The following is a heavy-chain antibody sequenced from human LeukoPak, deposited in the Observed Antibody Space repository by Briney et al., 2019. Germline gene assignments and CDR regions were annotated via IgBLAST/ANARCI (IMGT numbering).Heavy chain of an antibody. CDR2: LDPEDGAT. Sequence: ASVKVSCKVSGDTLIELAIHWVRQAPGKGLEWMGGLDPEDGATMYAQKFEGRVSMTEDTTTDTAYMELSSVRSEDTAVYYCATARQYDDFAGYPWYYGLDVWGQGTTVTVSS. CDR3: ATARQYDDFAGYPWYYGLDV. V-gene: IGHV1-24*01. J-gene: IGHJ6*02. D-gene: IGHD3/OR15-3a*01. CDR1: GDTLIELA.